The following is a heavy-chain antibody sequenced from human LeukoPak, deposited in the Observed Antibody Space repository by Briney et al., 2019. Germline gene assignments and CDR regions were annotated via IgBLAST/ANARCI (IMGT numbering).Heavy chain of an antibody. CDR1: GGPISSTNYY. Sequence: KPSETLSLTCTVSGGPISSTNYYWGWIRQPPGKGLEWIGSIFYNGRSYHNPSLKSRVTISVDTSKNQFSLKLSSVTAADTAVYYCARVEYSSSCDYWGQGTLVTVSS. J-gene: IGHJ4*02. V-gene: IGHV4-39*07. CDR2: IFYNGRS. CDR3: ARVEYSSSCDY. D-gene: IGHD6-6*01.